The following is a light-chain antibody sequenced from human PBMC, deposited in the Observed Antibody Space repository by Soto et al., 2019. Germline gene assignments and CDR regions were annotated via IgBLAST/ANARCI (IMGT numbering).Light chain of an antibody. CDR3: ETWDSNTRV. CDR1: SGHRSYI. V-gene: IGLV4-60*02. J-gene: IGLJ3*02. Sequence: QPVLTQSSSASASLGSSVKITCTLSSGHRSYIIAWHQQQPGKAPRYLMKLEGSGSYNKGSGVPDRFSGSSSGADRYLTISNLQFEDEADYYCETWDSNTRVFGGGTKLTVL. CDR2: LEGSGSY.